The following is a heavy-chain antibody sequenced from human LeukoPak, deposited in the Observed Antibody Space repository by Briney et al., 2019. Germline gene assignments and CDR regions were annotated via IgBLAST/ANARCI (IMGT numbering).Heavy chain of an antibody. CDR2: IHHSGNT. CDR1: GYSISNTYY. CDR3: ARQSYDSGSLYYTY. J-gene: IGHJ4*02. Sequence: SETLSLTCAVSGYSISNTYYWGWIRQPRGKGLEWLGGIHHSGNTYYNPSLKGRVTISVDTSKKQFSLKLSSVTAADTAVYYCARQSYDSGSLYYTYWGQGTLVTVSS. V-gene: IGHV4-38-2*01. D-gene: IGHD3-10*01.